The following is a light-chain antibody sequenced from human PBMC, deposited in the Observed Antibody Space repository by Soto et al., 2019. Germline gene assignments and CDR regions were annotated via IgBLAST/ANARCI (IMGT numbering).Light chain of an antibody. CDR1: QSVSSN. J-gene: IGKJ1*01. V-gene: IGKV3-15*01. CDR3: QQHNNWPPWT. Sequence: EIVMTQSPSTLSMSPGERATLSCRASQSVSSNLAWYQQKPGQAPRLLIYGASTRATGIPARFSGSGSGTEFTLTISSLQSEDFAVYYCQQHNNWPPWTFGQGTKVESK. CDR2: GAS.